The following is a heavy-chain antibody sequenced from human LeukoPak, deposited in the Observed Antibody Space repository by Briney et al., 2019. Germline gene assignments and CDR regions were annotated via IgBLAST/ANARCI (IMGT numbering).Heavy chain of an antibody. J-gene: IGHJ4*02. CDR1: GGTFSSYA. Sequence: ASVKVSCKASGGTFSSYAISWVRQAPGQGLEWMGGIIPIFGTANYAQKFQGRVTITTDESTSTAYMELSSLRSEDTAVYYCARELIYYYDSSGYSHFDYWGQGTLVTVSS. D-gene: IGHD3-22*01. V-gene: IGHV1-69*05. CDR3: ARELIYYYDSSGYSHFDY. CDR2: IIPIFGTA.